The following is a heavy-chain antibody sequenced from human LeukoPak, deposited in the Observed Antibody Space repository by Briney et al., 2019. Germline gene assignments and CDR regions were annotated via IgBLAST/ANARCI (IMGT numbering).Heavy chain of an antibody. V-gene: IGHV3-21*01. CDR3: ARTPRGYSYGYMGYYMDV. Sequence: GGSLRLSCAASGFTFSSYSMNWVRQAPEKGLEWVSSISSSSSYIYYADSVKGRFTISRDNAKNSLYLQMNSLRAEDTAVYYCARTPRGYSYGYMGYYMDVWGKGTTVTVSS. J-gene: IGHJ6*03. CDR1: GFTFSSYS. CDR2: ISSSSSYI. D-gene: IGHD5-18*01.